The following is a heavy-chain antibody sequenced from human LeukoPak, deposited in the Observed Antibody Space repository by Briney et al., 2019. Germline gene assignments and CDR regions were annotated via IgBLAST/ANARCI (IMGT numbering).Heavy chain of an antibody. CDR2: IIPIFGTA. CDR3: ARGTTAYCGGDCLYY. Sequence: SVKVSCKAPGGTFSSYAISWVRQAPGQGLEWMGGIIPIFGTANYAQKFQGRVTITADESTSTAYMELSSLRSEDTAVYYCARGTTAYCGGDCLYYWGQGTLVTVSS. J-gene: IGHJ4*02. V-gene: IGHV1-69*13. CDR1: GGTFSSYA. D-gene: IGHD2-21*01.